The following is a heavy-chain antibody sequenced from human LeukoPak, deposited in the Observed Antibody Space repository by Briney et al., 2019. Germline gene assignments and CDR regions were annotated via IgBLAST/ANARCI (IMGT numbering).Heavy chain of an antibody. CDR2: IYYSGST. V-gene: IGHV4-59*08. CDR3: ARHPNYYDSSGWVDY. Sequence: KSSETLSLTCTVSGGSISSYYWSWIRQPPGKGLEWIGYIYYSGSTNYNPSLKSRVTISVDTSKNQFSLKLSSVTAADTAVYYCARHPNYYDSSGWVDYWGQGTLVTVSS. J-gene: IGHJ4*02. CDR1: GGSISSYY. D-gene: IGHD3-22*01.